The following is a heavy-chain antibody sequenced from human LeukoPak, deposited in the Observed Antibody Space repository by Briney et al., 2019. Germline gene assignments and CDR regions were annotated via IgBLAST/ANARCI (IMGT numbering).Heavy chain of an antibody. CDR1: GGSFSGYY. Sequence: SETLSLTCAVYGGSFSGYYWSWIRQPPGKGLEWIGEINHSGSTNYNPSLKSRVTISVDTSKNQFSLKLSPVTAADTAVYYCARTLRDAFDIWGQGTMVTVSS. V-gene: IGHV4-34*01. J-gene: IGHJ3*02. CDR2: INHSGST. CDR3: ARTLRDAFDI.